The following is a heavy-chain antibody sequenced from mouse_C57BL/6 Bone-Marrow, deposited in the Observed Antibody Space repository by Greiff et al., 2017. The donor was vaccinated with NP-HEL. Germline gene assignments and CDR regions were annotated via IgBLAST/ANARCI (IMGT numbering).Heavy chain of an antibody. Sequence: EVQLVESGGGLVKPGGSLKLSCAASGFTFSSYAMSWVRQTPEKRLEWVATISDGGSYTYYPDNVKGRFTISRDNAKNNLYLQMSHLKSEDTAMYYCARDRPYGNYFDYWGQGTTLTVSS. CDR1: GFTFSSYA. V-gene: IGHV5-4*01. D-gene: IGHD2-1*01. CDR3: ARDRPYGNYFDY. CDR2: ISDGGSYT. J-gene: IGHJ2*01.